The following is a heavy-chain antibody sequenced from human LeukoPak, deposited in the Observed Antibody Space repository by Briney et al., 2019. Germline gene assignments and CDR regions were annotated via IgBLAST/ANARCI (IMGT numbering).Heavy chain of an antibody. CDR2: ISSSGSNV. CDR3: ARTTPIKPFDY. CDR1: GFTFSSYE. J-gene: IGHJ4*02. Sequence: PGGSLRLSCAASGFTFSSYEMNWVRQAPGKGLEWISYISSSGSNVYYADSVKGRFTISRDNAKNSLYLQMNSLRAEDTAVYYCARTTPIKPFDYWGQGTLVTVSS. V-gene: IGHV3-48*03. D-gene: IGHD5-24*01.